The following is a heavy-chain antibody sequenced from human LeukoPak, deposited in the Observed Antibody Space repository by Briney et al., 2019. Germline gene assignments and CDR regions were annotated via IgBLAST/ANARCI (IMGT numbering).Heavy chain of an antibody. CDR3: ARYNWKFGLDP. CDR1: GGSISSYY. Sequence: SETLSLTCTVSGGSISSYYWSWIRQPPGQGLEWIGNIYHSGSTNYNPSLKSRVTISADKSKDQFSLNLISVTAADTAVYYCARYNWKFGLDPWGQGTLVTVSS. V-gene: IGHV4-59*01. CDR2: IYHSGST. D-gene: IGHD1-20*01. J-gene: IGHJ5*02.